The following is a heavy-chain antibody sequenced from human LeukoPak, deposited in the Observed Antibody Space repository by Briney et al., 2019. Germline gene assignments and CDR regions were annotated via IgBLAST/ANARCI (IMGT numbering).Heavy chain of an antibody. CDR1: GFMFRKYV. D-gene: IGHD2-15*01. V-gene: IGHV3-23*01. Sequence: PGGSLRPSCAASGFMFRKYVMSWVRQAPGKGLEWVSIITGTGGRYYGDSVKGRFILSRDNSKNTVYMQMSSLRAEDTATYYCAKDYCRDGNCPFPFLDSWGQGTLVTVSS. CDR3: AKDYCRDGNCPFPFLDS. CDR2: ITGTGGR. J-gene: IGHJ4*02.